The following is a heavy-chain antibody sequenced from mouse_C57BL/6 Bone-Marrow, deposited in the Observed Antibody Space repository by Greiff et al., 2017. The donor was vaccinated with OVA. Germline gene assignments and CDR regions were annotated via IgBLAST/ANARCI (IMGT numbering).Heavy chain of an antibody. V-gene: IGHV2-5*01. Sequence: VQLQQSGPGLVQPSQSLSITCTVSGFSLTSYGVHWVRQSPGKGLEWLGVIWSGGSTDYNAACMSRLSITKDNSKSQVFFKMNSLQADDTAIYYCAKTPVVSYYAMDYWGQGTSVTVSS. CDR1: GFSLTSYG. CDR3: AKTPVVSYYAMDY. D-gene: IGHD1-1*01. J-gene: IGHJ4*01. CDR2: IWSGGST.